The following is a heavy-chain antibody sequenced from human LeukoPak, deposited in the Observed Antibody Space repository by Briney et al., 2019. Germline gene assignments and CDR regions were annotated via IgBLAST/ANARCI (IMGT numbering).Heavy chain of an antibody. D-gene: IGHD3-10*01. CDR2: INHSGST. Sequence: SETLSLTCAVYGGSFSGYYWSWIRQPPGKGLEWIGEINHSGSTNYNPSLKSRVTISVDKSKNQFSLKLSCVTAADTAVYYCAGGPYGPPLDYWGQGTMVTVSS. CDR1: GGSFSGYY. CDR3: AGGPYGPPLDY. J-gene: IGHJ4*02. V-gene: IGHV4-34*01.